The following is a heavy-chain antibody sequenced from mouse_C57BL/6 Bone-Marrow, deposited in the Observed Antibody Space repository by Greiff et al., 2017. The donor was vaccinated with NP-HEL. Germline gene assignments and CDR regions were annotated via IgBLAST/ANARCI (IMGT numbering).Heavy chain of an antibody. Sequence: EVQRVESGGGLVQPGGSLSLSCAASGFTFTDYYMSWVRQPPGKALEWLGFIRNKANGYNTEYSASVKGRFTISRENSQSILYIQMNALRAEDSATDYGARYNYYGVAREAMDYWGQGTSVTVSS. CDR3: ARYNYYGVAREAMDY. D-gene: IGHD1-1*01. CDR1: GFTFTDYY. V-gene: IGHV7-3*01. CDR2: IRNKANGYNT. J-gene: IGHJ4*01.